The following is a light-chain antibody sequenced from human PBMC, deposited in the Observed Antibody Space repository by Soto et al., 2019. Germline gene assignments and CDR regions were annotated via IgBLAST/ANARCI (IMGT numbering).Light chain of an antibody. V-gene: IGLV1-40*01. CDR3: QSYDTSLSGYV. CDR2: GNI. CDR1: SSNTGAGYD. J-gene: IGLJ1*01. Sequence: QSVLTQPPSVSGAPGQRVTISCTGSSSNTGAGYDVHWYQQLPGTAPKVLIYGNINRPSGVPDRFSASKSGTSASLAITGLQADDEADYYCQSYDTSLSGYVFGTGTKVTVL.